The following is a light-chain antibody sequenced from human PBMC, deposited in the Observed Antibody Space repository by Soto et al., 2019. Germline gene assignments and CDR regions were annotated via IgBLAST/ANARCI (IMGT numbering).Light chain of an antibody. J-gene: IGKJ1*01. CDR3: QPYNSYSRT. CDR1: QSISSW. Sequence: DIQMTQSPSTLSASVGDRVTITCRASQSISSWLAWYQQKPGKAPKLLTYDASSLESGVPSRFSGSGSGTEFTLTISSLQPDDFATYYCQPYNSYSRTFGQGTKVEIK. CDR2: DAS. V-gene: IGKV1-5*01.